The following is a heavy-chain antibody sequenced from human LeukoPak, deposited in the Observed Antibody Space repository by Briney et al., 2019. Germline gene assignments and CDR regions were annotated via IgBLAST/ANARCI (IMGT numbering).Heavy chain of an antibody. CDR2: ISXSXXTI. CDR3: ARALSSXXAXTCIGY. Sequence: PAGGSLRLSCAASGFTFSSYSMNWVRQAPGKGLEWVXYISXSXXTIYYADSVKGRFTISRDNAKNSLYLQMNSLRAEDTAVYYCARALSSXXAXTCIGYWGQGTLVTVSS. V-gene: IGHV3-48*01. D-gene: IGHD1-26*01. J-gene: IGHJ4*02. CDR1: GFTFSSYS.